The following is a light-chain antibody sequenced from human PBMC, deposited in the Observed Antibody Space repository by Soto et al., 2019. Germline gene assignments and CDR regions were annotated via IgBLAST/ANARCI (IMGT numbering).Light chain of an antibody. V-gene: IGLV2-14*01. J-gene: IGLJ2*01. CDR3: SSYTSSSHVV. Sequence: QSALTQPASVSGSPGQSITISCTGSSSDVGGYKFVSWYQQHPGKAPKLMIYEVSNRPSGVSNRFSGSKSGNTASLTISGLQAEDEADYYCSSYTSSSHVVFGGGTQLTVL. CDR1: SSDVGGYKF. CDR2: EVS.